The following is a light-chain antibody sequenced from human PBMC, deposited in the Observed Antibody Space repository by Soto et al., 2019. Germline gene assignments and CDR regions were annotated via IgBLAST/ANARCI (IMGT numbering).Light chain of an antibody. CDR3: QQCNNWPRT. V-gene: IGKV3-15*01. Sequence: EIVMTQSPATLSVSPGKRATLSCRASQSVSSNLAWYQQKPGQAPRLLIYGASTRATDIPARFSGSGSGTEFTLTISSQQSEDFAFYYCQQCNNWPRTFGQGTKVGIK. CDR1: QSVSSN. J-gene: IGKJ1*01. CDR2: GAS.